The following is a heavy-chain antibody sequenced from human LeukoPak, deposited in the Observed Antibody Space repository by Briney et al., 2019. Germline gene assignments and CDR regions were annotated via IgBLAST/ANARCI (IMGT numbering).Heavy chain of an antibody. CDR1: GGSFSGYY. V-gene: IGHV4-34*01. D-gene: IGHD6-13*01. J-gene: IGHJ5*02. CDR2: INHSGST. CDR3: ARGLDSSSRHVRLSTWFDP. Sequence: SETLSLTCAVYGGSFSGYYWSWIRQPPGKGLEWIGEINHSGSTNYNPSLKSRVTISVDTSKHQFSLKLSSVTAADTAVYYCARGLDSSSRHVRLSTWFDPWGQGTLVTVSS.